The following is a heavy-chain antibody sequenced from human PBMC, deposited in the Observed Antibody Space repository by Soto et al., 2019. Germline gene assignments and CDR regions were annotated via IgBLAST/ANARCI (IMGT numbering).Heavy chain of an antibody. CDR1: GFTFSSYW. CDR3: ARDRDSSDAFDI. Sequence: LRLSCAASGFTFSSYWMHWVRQAPGKGLVWVSRINSDGSSTSYADSVKGRFTIPRDNAKNTLYLQMNSLRAEDTAVYYCARDRDSSDAFDIWGQGTMVTVSS. J-gene: IGHJ3*02. V-gene: IGHV3-74*01. CDR2: INSDGSST. D-gene: IGHD3-22*01.